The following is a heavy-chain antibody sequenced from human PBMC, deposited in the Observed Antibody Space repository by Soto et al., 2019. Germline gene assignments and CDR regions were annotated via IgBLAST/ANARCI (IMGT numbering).Heavy chain of an antibody. V-gene: IGHV6-1*01. CDR2: TYYRSKWYD. J-gene: IGHJ5*02. CDR3: ARNTGWPPSGWFDP. CDR1: GDSVSSNSAA. D-gene: IGHD6-19*01. Sequence: PSQTLSLTCAISGDSVSSNSAAWNWIRQSPSRGLEWLGRTYYRSKWYDDYAVSVKSRIIISPDLSKDQFSLQLSSVTPEDTAVYYCARNTGWPPSGWFDPWGQGILVTVSS.